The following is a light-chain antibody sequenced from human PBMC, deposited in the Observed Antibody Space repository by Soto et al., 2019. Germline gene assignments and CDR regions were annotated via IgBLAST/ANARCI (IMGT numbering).Light chain of an antibody. J-gene: IGKJ2*01. CDR2: GAS. CDR3: QQYNNWPPEYT. Sequence: EIVMTQSPATLSVSPGERATLSCRASQSVSSNVAWYQQKPGQAPRLLIYGASTRATGIPARFSCSGSGTEFTLTISSLQSEDFAVYCCQQYNNWPPEYTFGQGTKLELK. V-gene: IGKV3-15*01. CDR1: QSVSSN.